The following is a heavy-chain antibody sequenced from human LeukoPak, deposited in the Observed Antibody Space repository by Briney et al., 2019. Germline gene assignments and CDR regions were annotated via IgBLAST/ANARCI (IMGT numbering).Heavy chain of an antibody. D-gene: IGHD7-27*01. CDR1: GFSFSTSG. V-gene: IGHV3-30*19. CDR2: IQSDGRKE. J-gene: IGHJ4*02. CDR3: VRDGAHWDLDY. Sequence: AGGSLRLSCAASGFSFSTSGMHWIRQAPGKGLEWVALIQSDGRKEYYADSVKGRFTIFRDNSKNTVHLRMNSLRPEDTAMYYCVRDGAHWDLDYWGQGTLVTVSS.